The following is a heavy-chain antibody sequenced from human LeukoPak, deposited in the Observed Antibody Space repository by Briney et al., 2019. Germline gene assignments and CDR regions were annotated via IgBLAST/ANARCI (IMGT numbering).Heavy chain of an antibody. Sequence: SETLSLTCAVYGGSFSGYYWSWIRQPPGKGLEWIGEINHSGSTNYNPSLKSRVTISVDTSKNQFSLKLSSVTAADTAVYYCARARSVGATSEKLLDYWGQGTLVTVSS. CDR3: ARARSVGATSEKLLDY. J-gene: IGHJ4*02. D-gene: IGHD1-26*01. CDR1: GGSFSGYY. V-gene: IGHV4-34*01. CDR2: INHSGST.